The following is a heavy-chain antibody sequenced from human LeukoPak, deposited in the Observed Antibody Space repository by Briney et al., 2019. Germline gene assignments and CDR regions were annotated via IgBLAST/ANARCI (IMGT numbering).Heavy chain of an antibody. CDR2: MNPGSGNT. Sequence: ASVKVSCKASGYTFTSYDINWVRQTTGQGLEWTGWMNPGSGNTGYAQKFQGRVTMTRNTSINTVYMEVSGLRSEDTAVYYCTRGGIIILGVATVVDYWGQGTLVTVSS. V-gene: IGHV1-8*01. D-gene: IGHD3/OR15-3a*01. CDR1: GYTFTSYD. J-gene: IGHJ4*02. CDR3: TRGGIIILGVATVVDY.